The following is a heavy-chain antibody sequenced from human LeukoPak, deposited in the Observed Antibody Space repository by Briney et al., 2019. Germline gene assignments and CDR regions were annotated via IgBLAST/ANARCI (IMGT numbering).Heavy chain of an antibody. CDR1: GFTFSNYA. J-gene: IGHJ4*02. V-gene: IGHV3-30*02. CDR2: TRYDGTNQ. Sequence: GGSLRLSCAASGFTFSNYAMHWVRQAPGKGLEWVAFTRYDGTNQYYADSVKGRFTISRDNSKNTLCLQMNSLKTEDTAVYYCAKVESPSYYFDYWGQGTLVTVSS. D-gene: IGHD2/OR15-2a*01. CDR3: AKVESPSYYFDY.